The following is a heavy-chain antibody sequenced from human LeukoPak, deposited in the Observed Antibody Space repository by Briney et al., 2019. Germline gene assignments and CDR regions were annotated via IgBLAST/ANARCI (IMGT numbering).Heavy chain of an antibody. CDR3: ASSEGYSYGLPDY. D-gene: IGHD5-18*01. CDR2: IYSGGST. V-gene: IGHV3-53*01. J-gene: IGHJ4*02. CDR1: GFTVSSNY. Sequence: PGGSLRLSCAASGFTVSSNYMSWVRQAPGKGLEWVSVIYSGGSTYYADSVKSRFTISRDNSKNTLYLQMNSLRAEDTAVYYCASSEGYSYGLPDYWGQGTLVTVSS.